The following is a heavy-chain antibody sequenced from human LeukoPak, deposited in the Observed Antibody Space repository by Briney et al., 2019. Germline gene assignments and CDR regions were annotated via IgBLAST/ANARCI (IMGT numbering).Heavy chain of an antibody. J-gene: IGHJ3*02. CDR1: GGTFSSYA. D-gene: IGHD6-13*01. CDR3: ARGGIAAAEFHDAFDI. V-gene: IGHV1-69*13. Sequence: ASVKVSCKASGGTFSSYAIGWVRRAPGQGLEWMGGIIPIFGTANYAQKFQGRVTITADESTSTAYMELSSLRSEDTAVYYCARGGIAAAEFHDAFDIWGQGTMVTASS. CDR2: IIPIFGTA.